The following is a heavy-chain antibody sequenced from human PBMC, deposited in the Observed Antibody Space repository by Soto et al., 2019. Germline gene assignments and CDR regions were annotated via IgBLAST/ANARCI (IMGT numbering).Heavy chain of an antibody. V-gene: IGHV3-72*01. D-gene: IGHD6-19*01. CDR2: TRNKANSYTT. Sequence: EVQLVESGGGLVQPGGSLRLSCAASGFSFIDHYVDWVRQAPGKGQEWVGRTRNKANSYTTEYGASVKGRFTISRDDAKNSLYLQMNCLKTEDTAVYYCLRASYSSGWYSDYWGQGTLVTV. J-gene: IGHJ4*02. CDR1: GFSFIDHY. CDR3: LRASYSSGWYSDY.